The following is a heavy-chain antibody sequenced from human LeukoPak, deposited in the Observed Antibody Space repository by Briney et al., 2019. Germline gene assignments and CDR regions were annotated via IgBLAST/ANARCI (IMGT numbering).Heavy chain of an antibody. J-gene: IGHJ3*02. Sequence: SVKVSCKASGGTFSSYAISWVRQAPGQGLEWMGGIIPIFGTANYAQKFQGRVTITADKSTSTAYMELSSLRSEDTAVYYCARSNPYYYYDSSGYPHFDIWGQGTMVTVSS. V-gene: IGHV1-69*06. CDR1: GGTFSSYA. CDR3: ARSNPYYYYDSSGYPHFDI. D-gene: IGHD3-22*01. CDR2: IIPIFGTA.